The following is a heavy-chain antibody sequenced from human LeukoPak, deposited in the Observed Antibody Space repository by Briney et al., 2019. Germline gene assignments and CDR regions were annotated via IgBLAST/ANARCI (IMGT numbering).Heavy chain of an antibody. Sequence: SQTLSLTCTVSGGSISSGDYYWSWIRQPPGKGLEWIGYIYYSGSTYYNPSLKSRVTISVDTSKNQFSLKLSSVTAADTAVYYCARGPVVPAAIRKNWFDPWGQGTLVTVSS. V-gene: IGHV4-30-4*01. J-gene: IGHJ5*02. CDR3: ARGPVVPAAIRKNWFDP. D-gene: IGHD2-2*02. CDR1: GGSISSGDYY. CDR2: IYYSGST.